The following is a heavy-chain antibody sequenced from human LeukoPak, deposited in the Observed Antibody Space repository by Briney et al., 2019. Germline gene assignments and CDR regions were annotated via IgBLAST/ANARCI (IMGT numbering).Heavy chain of an antibody. Sequence: GESLKISCQGSGYSFTSYWISWVRQMPGKGLEWMGRISPSDSYTNYSPSFQGHVTISADKSISTAYLQWSSLKASDTAVYYCARHRIAAAANDYWGQGTPVTVSS. V-gene: IGHV5-10-1*01. D-gene: IGHD6-13*01. J-gene: IGHJ4*02. CDR3: ARHRIAAAANDY. CDR1: GYSFTSYW. CDR2: ISPSDSYT.